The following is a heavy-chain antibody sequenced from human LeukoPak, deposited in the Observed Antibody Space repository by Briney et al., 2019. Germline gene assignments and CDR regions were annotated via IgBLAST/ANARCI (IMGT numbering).Heavy chain of an antibody. CDR2: IYHSGYT. D-gene: IGHD6-13*01. CDR1: GGSISSSDW. J-gene: IGHJ6*02. CDR3: ARVWSAAGTRGYYYYYGMDV. Sequence: SGTLSLTCAVSGGSISSSDWWTWVRQPPGKGLEWIGEIYHSGYTNYNPSLKSRIIISLDKSKNQFSLKLSSATAADTAVYYCARVWSAAGTRGYYYYYGMDVWGQGTTVTVSS. V-gene: IGHV4-4*02.